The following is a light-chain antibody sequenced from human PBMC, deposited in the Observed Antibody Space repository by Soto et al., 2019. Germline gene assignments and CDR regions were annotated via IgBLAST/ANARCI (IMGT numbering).Light chain of an antibody. V-gene: IGLV2-14*01. CDR1: SSDVGAYDY. J-gene: IGLJ1*01. Sequence: QSALTQPASVSGSPGQSIAISCTGTSSDVGAYDYVSWYQQHPGKAPKLMIYDVSNRPSGVSSRFSGSKSGNTASLTISGLQAEDEADYYCSSYTSSSTPLDVFGTGTKLTVL. CDR3: SSYTSSSTPLDV. CDR2: DVS.